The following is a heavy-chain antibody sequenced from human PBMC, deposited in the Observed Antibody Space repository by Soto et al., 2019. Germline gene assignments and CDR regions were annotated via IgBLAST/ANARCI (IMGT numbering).Heavy chain of an antibody. V-gene: IGHV3-15*07. CDR2: SKGKTDGGTT. CDR1: GLTFSNAW. CDR3: TTAPGWLPF. Sequence: EVQVVESGGGLVKPGGSLRLSCAASGLTFSNAWMSWVRQAPGKGLEWVGRSKGKTDGGTTDYAAPVKGRFTISRDDSKNTLSLKMNSLKTEGTPVYYCTTAPGWLPFWGQGTLVTVSS. D-gene: IGHD3-22*01. J-gene: IGHJ4*02.